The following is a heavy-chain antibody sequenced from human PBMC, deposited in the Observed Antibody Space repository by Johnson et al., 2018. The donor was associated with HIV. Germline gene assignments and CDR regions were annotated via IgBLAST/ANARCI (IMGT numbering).Heavy chain of an antibody. D-gene: IGHD1-26*01. CDR1: GFTFSSYG. J-gene: IGHJ3*02. CDR2: IWYDGSNK. Sequence: QVQLVESGGGVVQPGRSLRLSCTASGFTFSSYGIHWVRQAPGKGLEWVALIWYDGSNKYYADSVKGRFTIARDNSKNTLYLQMNSLKTEDTAVYYCTTDLGVGATINEVAFDIWGQGTMVTVSS. CDR3: TTDLGVGATINEVAFDI. V-gene: IGHV3-33*01.